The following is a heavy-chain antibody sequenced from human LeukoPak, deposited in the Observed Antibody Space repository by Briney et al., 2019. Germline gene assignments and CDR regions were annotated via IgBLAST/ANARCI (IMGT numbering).Heavy chain of an antibody. CDR2: IIPIFGTA. V-gene: IGHV1-69*06. Sequence: SVKVSCKASGGTFSSYAISWVRQAPGQGLEWMGGIIPIFGTANYAQKFQGRVTMTEDTSTDTAYMELSSLRSEDTAVYYCTTVTKDRSGYYHPRAFDIWGQGTMVTVSS. CDR3: TTVTKDRSGYYHPRAFDI. J-gene: IGHJ3*02. CDR1: GGTFSSYA. D-gene: IGHD3-22*01.